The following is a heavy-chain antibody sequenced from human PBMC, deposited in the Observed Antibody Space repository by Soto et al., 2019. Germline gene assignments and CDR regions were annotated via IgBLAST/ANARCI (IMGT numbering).Heavy chain of an antibody. CDR2: IYYSGST. D-gene: IGHD3-22*01. CDR1: GGSISSGDYY. CDR3: ARRYYDSSGYYFLHAFDI. Sequence: SETLSLTCTVSGGSISSGDYYWSWIRQPPGKDLEWIGYIYYSGSTYYNPSLKSRVTISVDTSKNQFSLKLSSVTAADTAVYYCARRYYDSSGYYFLHAFDIWGQGTMVTVSS. V-gene: IGHV4-30-4*01. J-gene: IGHJ3*02.